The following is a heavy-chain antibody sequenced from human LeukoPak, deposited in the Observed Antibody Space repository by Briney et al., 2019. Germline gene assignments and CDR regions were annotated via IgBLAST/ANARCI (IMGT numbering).Heavy chain of an antibody. CDR1: GFTFSSYA. Sequence: GGSLRLSCAASGFTFSSYAMSWVRQAPGKGLEWVSAISGSGGSTYYADSVKGRFTISGDNSKNTLYLQMNSLRAEDTAVNYCAKDGILGTLRPYMDVWGKGTTVTVSS. D-gene: IGHD3-16*01. CDR3: AKDGILGTLRPYMDV. V-gene: IGHV3-23*01. J-gene: IGHJ6*03. CDR2: ISGSGGST.